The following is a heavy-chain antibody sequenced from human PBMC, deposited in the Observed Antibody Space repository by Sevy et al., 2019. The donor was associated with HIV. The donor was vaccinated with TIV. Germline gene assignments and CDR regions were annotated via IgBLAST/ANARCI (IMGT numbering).Heavy chain of an antibody. V-gene: IGHV4-30-4*01. J-gene: IGHJ4*02. CDR3: ARGDFSEHMFVFDY. CDR1: GGSFSSGDYY. CDR2: IYYSGRT. D-gene: IGHD3-10*02. Sequence: SETLSLTCTVSGGSFSSGDYYWSWIRQPPGKGLEWIGYIYYSGRTYYNPSLKSRVTISVDTSKNQFSLKLSSVTAADTAVYYCARGDFSEHMFVFDYWGQGTLVTV.